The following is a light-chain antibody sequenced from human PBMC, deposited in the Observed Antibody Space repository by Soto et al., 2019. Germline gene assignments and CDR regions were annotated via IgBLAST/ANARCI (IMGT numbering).Light chain of an antibody. CDR1: SSDIGGYKY. V-gene: IGLV2-14*01. Sequence: QSALTQPASVSGSPGQSITISCTGTSSDIGGYKYVSWYQHHPGRAPKFIIYEVNNRPSGVSNRFSGSKSGNTAPLTIAGLQTEDEADYYCLSYTRNTTLLFGGGTKLTVL. J-gene: IGLJ2*01. CDR2: EVN. CDR3: LSYTRNTTLL.